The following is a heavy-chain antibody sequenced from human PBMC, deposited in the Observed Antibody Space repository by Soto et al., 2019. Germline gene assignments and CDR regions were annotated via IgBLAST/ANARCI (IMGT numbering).Heavy chain of an antibody. D-gene: IGHD3-22*01. CDR1: GGSISSGDYY. V-gene: IGHV4-39*07. Sequence: PSETLSLTCTVSGGSISSGDYYWGWIRQPPGKGLEWIGSIYYSGSTYYNPSLKSRVTISVDRSINTAYLEWSSLKASDSAMYYCARLTLAHDSSGYHIFDYWGLGTLVTVSS. CDR3: ARLTLAHDSSGYHIFDY. CDR2: IYYSGST. J-gene: IGHJ4*02.